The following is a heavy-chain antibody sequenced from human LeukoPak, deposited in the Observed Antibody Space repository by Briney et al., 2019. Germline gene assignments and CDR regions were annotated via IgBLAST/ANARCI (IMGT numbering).Heavy chain of an antibody. Sequence: GESLKISCKGSGYSFTSYWIGWVRQMPGKGLEWMGIIYPGDSDTRYSPFFQGEVTISADKSISTAYLQWSSLKASDTAMYYCARPVPAAMRGDNWFDPWGQGTLVTVSS. CDR2: IYPGDSDT. CDR3: ARPVPAAMRGDNWFDP. CDR1: GYSFTSYW. V-gene: IGHV5-51*01. D-gene: IGHD2-2*01. J-gene: IGHJ5*02.